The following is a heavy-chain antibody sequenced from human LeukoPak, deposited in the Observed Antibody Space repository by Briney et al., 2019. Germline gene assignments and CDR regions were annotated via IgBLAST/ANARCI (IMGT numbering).Heavy chain of an antibody. CDR3: ARVVVQRWLQMGGYYFDY. V-gene: IGHV4-39*07. CDR1: GGSISSSSYY. CDR2: IYYSGST. J-gene: IGHJ4*02. Sequence: PSETLSLTCTVSGGSISSSSYYWGWIRQPPGKGLEWIGSIYYSGSTYYNPSLKSRVTISVDTSKNQFSLKLSSVTAADTAVYYCARVVVQRWLQMGGYYFDYWGQGTLVTVSS. D-gene: IGHD5-24*01.